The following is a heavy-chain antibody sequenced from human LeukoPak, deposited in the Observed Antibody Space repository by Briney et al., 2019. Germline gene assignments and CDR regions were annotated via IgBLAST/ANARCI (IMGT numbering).Heavy chain of an antibody. CDR3: AREWDSGTYRYFDF. CDR1: GFTFINFE. D-gene: IGHD1-26*01. CDR2: SSTSGGFR. Sequence: GGSLRHSCVASGFTFINFEMNWVRQAPGKGLEWVSYSSTSGGFRYYADSVKGRFTISRDNTKRTVYLQMDRLRVEDSALCYCAREWDSGTYRYFDFWGQGTLVTVSS. V-gene: IGHV3-48*03. J-gene: IGHJ4*02.